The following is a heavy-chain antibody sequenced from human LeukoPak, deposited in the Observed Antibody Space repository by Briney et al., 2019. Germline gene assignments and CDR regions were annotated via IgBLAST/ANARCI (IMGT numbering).Heavy chain of an antibody. CDR2: IIPIFGTA. D-gene: IGHD2-2*01. CDR1: GGTFSSYA. CDR3: ARIQYCSSTSCVYNWFDP. V-gene: IGHV1-69*13. Sequence: ASVKVSCKASGGTFSSYAISWVRQAPGQGLEWMGGIIPIFGTANYAQKFQGRVTITADESTSTAYMELSSLRSEDTAAYYCARIQYCSSTSCVYNWFDPWGQGTLVTVSS. J-gene: IGHJ5*02.